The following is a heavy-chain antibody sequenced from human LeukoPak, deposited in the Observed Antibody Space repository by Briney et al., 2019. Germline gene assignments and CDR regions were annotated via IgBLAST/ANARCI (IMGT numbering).Heavy chain of an antibody. CDR3: AREGGFYRPLDY. CDR2: LHLDGRT. J-gene: IGHJ4*02. Sequence: SETLSLTCGVSGGSVSSTNWWTWIRQPPGKGLEWIGELHLDGRTNFNPSLKSRLTMSVDLSEHHVSLKLTSVTAADTAVYYCAREGGFYRPLDYSGQGTLVTVSS. V-gene: IGHV4-4*02. D-gene: IGHD6-25*01. CDR1: GGSVSSTNW.